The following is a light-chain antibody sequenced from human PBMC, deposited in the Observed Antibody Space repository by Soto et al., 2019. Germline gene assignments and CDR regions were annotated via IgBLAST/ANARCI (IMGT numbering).Light chain of an antibody. Sequence: EIVMTQSPATLSVSPGERATLSCRASQSVSVNLAWYQQKPGQPPRLLIYGASTRATGIPARFSGSGSGTEFTLTINSLQSEDFAVYYCQQYDISPWTFGQGTKVEI. CDR3: QQYDISPWT. J-gene: IGKJ1*01. CDR1: QSVSVN. CDR2: GAS. V-gene: IGKV3-15*01.